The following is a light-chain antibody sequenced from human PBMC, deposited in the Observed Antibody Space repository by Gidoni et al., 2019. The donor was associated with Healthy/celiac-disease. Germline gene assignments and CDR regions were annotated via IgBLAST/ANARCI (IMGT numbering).Light chain of an antibody. Sequence: QSALPQPPSVSGAPGQRVTISCTGSSSNIGAGYDVHWYQQLPGTAPKLLIYGNSNRPSGVPDRFSGSKSGTSASLAITGLQAEDEADYYCQSYDSSLSVVFGGGTKLTVL. CDR2: GNS. CDR3: QSYDSSLSVV. CDR1: SSNIGAGYD. J-gene: IGLJ2*01. V-gene: IGLV1-40*01.